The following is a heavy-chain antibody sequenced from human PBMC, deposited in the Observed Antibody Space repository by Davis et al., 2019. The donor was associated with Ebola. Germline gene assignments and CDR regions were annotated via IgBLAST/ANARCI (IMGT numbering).Heavy chain of an antibody. V-gene: IGHV1-18*01. D-gene: IGHD2-2*01. CDR2: ITPYNGNT. CDR1: GYRFVSYG. CDR3: ARGTSGSFDY. Sequence: ASVKVSCKASGYRFVSYGFSWVRQAPGQGLEWMGWITPYNGNTNYAENLQGRAIMTTDTSTSTAYMELRGLRSDDTAVYFCARGTSGSFDYWGQGTLVTVSS. J-gene: IGHJ4*02.